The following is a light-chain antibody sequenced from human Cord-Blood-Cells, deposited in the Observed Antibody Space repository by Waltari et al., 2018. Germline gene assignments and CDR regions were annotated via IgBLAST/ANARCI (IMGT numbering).Light chain of an antibody. J-gene: IGKJ2*01. CDR1: QRVSSY. V-gene: IGKV3-11*01. Sequence: EIVLTQSPATLSLSPWERATISCRASQRVSSYLAWYQQKPGQAPRLLIYDASNRATGIPARFSGSGSGTDFTLTISSLEPEDFAVYYCQQRSNWPPYTFGQGTKLEIK. CDR3: QQRSNWPPYT. CDR2: DAS.